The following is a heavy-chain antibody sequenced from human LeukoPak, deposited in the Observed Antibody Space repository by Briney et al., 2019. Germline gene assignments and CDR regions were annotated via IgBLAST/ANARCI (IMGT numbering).Heavy chain of an antibody. CDR1: GGTFSSYA. CDR3: FRLITYDSKGL. CDR2: IIPIFGTA. V-gene: IGHV1-69*13. J-gene: IGHJ4*02. Sequence: GASLKLSCNASGGTFSSYAISWVRQAPGEGHEWMGGIIPIFGTANYAQKFQGRVTVTADESTSTAYMELSSLRSEDTAVYYCFRLITYDSKGLWGKGTLVTVSS. D-gene: IGHD3-22*01.